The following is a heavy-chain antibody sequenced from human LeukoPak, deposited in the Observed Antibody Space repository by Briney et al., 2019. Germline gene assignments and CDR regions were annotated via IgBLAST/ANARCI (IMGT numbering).Heavy chain of an antibody. CDR2: ISDSGGST. J-gene: IGHJ4*02. CDR1: GFTFSSYA. V-gene: IGHV3-23*01. Sequence: GGSLRLSCVASGFTFSSYAMSWVRQAPGKGLDWVSTISDSGGSTYYADSVKGRFTISRDNSKNTLYLQMNSLGAEDTAVYYCAKVAAVTTPASGLNYWGQGTLVTV. CDR3: AKVAAVTTPASGLNY. D-gene: IGHD4-17*01.